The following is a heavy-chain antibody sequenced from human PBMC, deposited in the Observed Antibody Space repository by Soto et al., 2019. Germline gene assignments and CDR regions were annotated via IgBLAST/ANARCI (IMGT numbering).Heavy chain of an antibody. CDR3: VKGEYYYDSSGYYPFDY. V-gene: IGHV3-74*01. D-gene: IGHD3-22*01. CDR2: INNDGSST. Sequence: GGSLRLSCAASGFTFSSYWMHWVRQAPGKGLVWVSRINNDGSSTSYADSVKGRFTASRDNAKNTVYLQMSSLRVEDTAVYYCVKGEYYYDSSGYYPFDYWGQGTLVTVSS. CDR1: GFTFSSYW. J-gene: IGHJ4*02.